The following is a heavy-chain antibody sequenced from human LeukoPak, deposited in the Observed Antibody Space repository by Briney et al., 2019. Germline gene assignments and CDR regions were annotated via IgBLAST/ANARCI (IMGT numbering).Heavy chain of an antibody. Sequence: PSETLSLTCAVYGGSFSGYYWCWIRQPPGKGLEWIGEINHSGSTNYNPSLKSRVTISVDTSKNQFSLKLSSVTAADTAVYYCARVSGYDYDYWGQGTLVTVSS. CDR2: INHSGST. CDR1: GGSFSGYY. J-gene: IGHJ4*02. CDR3: ARVSGYDYDY. D-gene: IGHD5-12*01. V-gene: IGHV4-34*01.